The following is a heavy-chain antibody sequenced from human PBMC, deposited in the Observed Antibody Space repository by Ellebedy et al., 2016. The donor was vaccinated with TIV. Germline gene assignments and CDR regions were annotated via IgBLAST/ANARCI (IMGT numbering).Heavy chain of an antibody. CDR2: ISYDGSNK. J-gene: IGHJ4*02. CDR1: GFTFSSYA. Sequence: GESLKISXAASGFTFSSYAMHWVRQAPGKGLEWVAVISYDGSNKYYADSVKGRFTISRDNSKNTLYLQMNSLRAEDTAVYYCARAHIVVVAAATNFDYWGQGTLVTVSS. CDR3: ARAHIVVVAAATNFDY. D-gene: IGHD2-15*01. V-gene: IGHV3-30*04.